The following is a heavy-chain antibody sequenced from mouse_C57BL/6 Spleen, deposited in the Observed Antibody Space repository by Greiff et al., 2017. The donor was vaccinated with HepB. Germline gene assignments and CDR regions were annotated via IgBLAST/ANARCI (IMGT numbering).Heavy chain of an antibody. V-gene: IGHV5-4*01. CDR2: ISDGGSYT. CDR3: ARASHYYGISYFDY. J-gene: IGHJ2*01. CDR1: GFTFSSYA. D-gene: IGHD1-1*01. Sequence: DVQLVESGGGLVKPGGSLKLSCAASGFTFSSYAMSWVRQTPEKRLEWVATISDGGSYTYYPDNVKGRFTISRDNAKNNLYLQMSHLKSEDTAMYYCARASHYYGISYFDYWGQGTTLTVSS.